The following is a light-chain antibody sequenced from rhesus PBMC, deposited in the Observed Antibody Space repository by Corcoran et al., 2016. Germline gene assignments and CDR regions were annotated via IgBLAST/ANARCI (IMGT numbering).Light chain of an antibody. CDR3: QQGYRTPLT. J-gene: IGKJ4*01. CDR1: QGISKA. Sequence: DIQMSQSPSSLSASVGDKVTITCRASQGISKALAWYQQKPGKAPKLLMYAASTLENGVPSRLIGSRSGTYFTLTIRSLQPEDFATYYWQQGYRTPLTFGRGTKVELK. CDR2: AAS. V-gene: IGKV1-33*02.